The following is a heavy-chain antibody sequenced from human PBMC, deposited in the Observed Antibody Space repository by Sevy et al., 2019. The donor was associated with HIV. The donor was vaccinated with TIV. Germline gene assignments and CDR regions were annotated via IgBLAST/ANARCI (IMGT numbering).Heavy chain of an antibody. V-gene: IGHV3-11*06. CDR3: ASDGVDIVVVVAATSDAFDI. CDR2: ISSSSSYT. CDR1: GFTFSDYY. Sequence: GGSLRLSCAASGFTFSDYYMSWIRQAPGKGLEWVSYISSSSSYTNYADSVKGRFTISRDNAKNSLYLQMNSLRAEDTAVYYCASDGVDIVVVVAATSDAFDIWGQGTMVTVSS. J-gene: IGHJ3*02. D-gene: IGHD2-15*01.